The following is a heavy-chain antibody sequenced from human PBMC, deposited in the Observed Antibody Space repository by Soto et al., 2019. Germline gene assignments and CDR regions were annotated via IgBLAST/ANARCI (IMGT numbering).Heavy chain of an antibody. D-gene: IGHD3-22*01. J-gene: IGHJ3*01. CDR3: TTDMRHSSGSNGAFDL. CDR2: IKSKTDGGTT. Sequence: GGSLRLSCAASGFTFSNAWMSWVRQAPGKGLEWVGRIKSKTDGGTTDFPAPVKGRFSISRDESENTVFLQMNSLRTEDTAVYYCTTDMRHSSGSNGAFDLWGQGTMVTVSS. V-gene: IGHV3-15*01. CDR1: GFTFSNAW.